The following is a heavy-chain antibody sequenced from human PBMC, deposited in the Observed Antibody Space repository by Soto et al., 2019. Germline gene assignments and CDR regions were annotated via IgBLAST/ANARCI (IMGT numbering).Heavy chain of an antibody. V-gene: IGHV4-31*03. Sequence: QVQLQESGPGLVKTSQTLSLTCTVSGGSISSGGYYWSWIRQHPGKGLEWIGYIYYSGSTYYHPSLKSRVTVSVDTSKNQYALKLSSVTVADTAVYYCARVVMGYYLDFSGHGTLVAVAS. CDR2: IYYSGST. CDR1: GGSISSGGYY. CDR3: ARVVMGYYLDF. D-gene: IGHD3-16*01. J-gene: IGHJ4*01.